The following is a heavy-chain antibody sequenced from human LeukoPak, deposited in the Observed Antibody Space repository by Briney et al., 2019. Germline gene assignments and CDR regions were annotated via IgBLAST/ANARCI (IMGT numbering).Heavy chain of an antibody. D-gene: IGHD2-21*02. CDR3: AKGPLAYCGGDCRDY. CDR1: GFTFSTYS. CDR2: ISYDGSIK. V-gene: IGHV3-30*18. Sequence: PGGSLRLSCAASGFTFSTYSMNWVRQAPGKGLEWVAVISYDGSIKYYADSVKGRFTISRDNSKNTLYLQMNSLRAEDTAVYYCAKGPLAYCGGDCRDYWGQGTLVTVSS. J-gene: IGHJ4*02.